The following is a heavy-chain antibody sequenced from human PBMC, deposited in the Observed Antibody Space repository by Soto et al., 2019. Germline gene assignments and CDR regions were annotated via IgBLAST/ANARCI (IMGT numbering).Heavy chain of an antibody. CDR1: GYTFASSG. CDR3: ARGLEAYGSGTYYNDY. D-gene: IGHD3-10*01. Sequence: QVQLVQSGAEVKKPGASVKVSCKASGYTFASSGISWVRQAPGQGLEWMGWISAFNVNTNYAQKFQGRVTMTTDTSTNTAYMELRSLRSDDTAVYYCARGLEAYGSGTYYNDYWGQGTLVTVSS. J-gene: IGHJ4*02. V-gene: IGHV1-18*04. CDR2: ISAFNVNT.